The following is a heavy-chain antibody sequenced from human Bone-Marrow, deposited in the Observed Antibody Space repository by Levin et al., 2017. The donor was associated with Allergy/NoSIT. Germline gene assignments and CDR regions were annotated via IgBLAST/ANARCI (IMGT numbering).Heavy chain of an antibody. CDR1: GDSVHNYF. CDR3: ARFFSSYHSGGYYQPNYFDY. CDR2: ISHSGST. V-gene: IGHV4-59*08. Sequence: SQTLSLTCTVSGDSVHNYFWSWIRQPPGKGLEWIGYISHSGSTRYNPSLRSRVSISVDTSKNHFSLKLNSVTAADTAVYYCARFFSSYHSGGYYQPNYFDYWGQGTLVTVSS. J-gene: IGHJ4*02. D-gene: IGHD3-22*01.